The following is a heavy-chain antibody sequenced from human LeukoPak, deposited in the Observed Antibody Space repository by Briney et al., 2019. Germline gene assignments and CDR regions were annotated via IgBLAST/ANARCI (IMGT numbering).Heavy chain of an antibody. V-gene: IGHV4-39*01. D-gene: IGHD3-22*01. CDR3: ARFQRGYYYDSSGYA. J-gene: IGHJ5*02. CDR1: GGSISSSSYY. Sequence: SETLSLTCTVSGGSISSSSYYWGWIRQPPGKGLEWIGRIYYSGSTYYNPSLKSRVTISVDTSKNQFSLKLSSVTAADTAVYYCARFQRGYYYDSSGYAWGQGTLVTVSS. CDR2: IYYSGST.